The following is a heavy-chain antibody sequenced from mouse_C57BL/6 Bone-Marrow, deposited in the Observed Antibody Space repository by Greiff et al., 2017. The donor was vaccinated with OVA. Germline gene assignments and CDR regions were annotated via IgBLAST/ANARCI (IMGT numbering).Heavy chain of an antibody. CDR2: IYPGDGDT. CDR1: GYAFSSSW. CDR3: ARPPLYGSSWFAY. V-gene: IGHV1-82*01. Sequence: VQLQQSGPELVKPGASVKISCKASGYAFSSSWMNWVKQRPGKGLEWIGRIYPGDGDTNYNGKFKGKATLTADKSSSTAYMQLSSLTSEDSAVYFCARPPLYGSSWFAYWGQGTLVTVSA. J-gene: IGHJ3*01. D-gene: IGHD1-1*01.